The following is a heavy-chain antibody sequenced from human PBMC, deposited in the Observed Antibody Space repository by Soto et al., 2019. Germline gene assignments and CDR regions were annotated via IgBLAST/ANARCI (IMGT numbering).Heavy chain of an antibody. V-gene: IGHV2-5*02. D-gene: IGHD2-15*01. Sequence: QITLKESGPTLVKPTQTLTVTCSFSGFSLSTSGVGVAWIRQPPGKALEWLALIYWDGDKRFSPFLKSRLTITKDTSENQVVLTLRNMDPGDTATYYCAHKGGRGAAMDVWGQGTTVTVSS. CDR3: AHKGGRGAAMDV. CDR1: GFSLSTSGVG. J-gene: IGHJ6*02. CDR2: IYWDGDK.